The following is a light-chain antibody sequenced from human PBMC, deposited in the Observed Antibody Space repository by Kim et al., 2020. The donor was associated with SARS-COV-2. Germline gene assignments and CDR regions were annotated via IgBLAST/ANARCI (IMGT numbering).Light chain of an antibody. J-gene: IGLJ3*02. V-gene: IGLV6-57*03. CDR3: QSYGSGNWV. CDR2: EDN. Sequence: GKPVTISCARSSGSIASNEVQWDQQRPGGATTTVIYEDNQRPSGVPDRFSGSIDSSSNSASRTISGRKTEDEADYYCQSYGSGNWVFGGGTQLTVL. CDR1: SGSIASNE.